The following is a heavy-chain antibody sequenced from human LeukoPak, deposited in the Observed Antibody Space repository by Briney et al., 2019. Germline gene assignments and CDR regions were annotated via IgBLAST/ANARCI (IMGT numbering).Heavy chain of an antibody. V-gene: IGHV1-18*01. CDR1: GYTFTSYG. D-gene: IGHD5-18*01. CDR2: ISAYNGNT. CDR3: ARGSPGYSYGVNDY. Sequence: ASVKVSCKASGYTFTSYGISWVRQAPGQGLEWMGWISAYNGNTNYAQKLQGRVTMTTDTSTGTAYMELRSLRSDDTAVYYCARGSPGYSYGVNDYWGQGILVTVSS. J-gene: IGHJ4*02.